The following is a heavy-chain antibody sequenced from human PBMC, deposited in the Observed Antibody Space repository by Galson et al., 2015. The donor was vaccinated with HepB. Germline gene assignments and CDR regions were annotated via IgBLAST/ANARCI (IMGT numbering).Heavy chain of an antibody. CDR3: AKDRPIWFGELLGFDY. Sequence: SLRLSCAASGFTFSNAWMNWVRQAPGKGLEWVSAISGSGGSTYYADSVKGRFTISRDNSKNTLYLQMNSLRAEDTAVYYCAKDRPIWFGELLGFDYWGQGTLVTVSS. CDR2: ISGSGGST. J-gene: IGHJ4*02. CDR1: GFTFSNAW. V-gene: IGHV3-23*01. D-gene: IGHD3-10*01.